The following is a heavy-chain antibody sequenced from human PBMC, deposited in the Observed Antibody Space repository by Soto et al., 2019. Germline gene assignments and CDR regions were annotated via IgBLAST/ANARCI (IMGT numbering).Heavy chain of an antibody. J-gene: IGHJ5*02. D-gene: IGHD3-16*01. CDR2: IYYSGST. Sequence: QVQLQESGPGLVKPSQTLSLTCTVSGGSISSGDYYWNWIRQPPGKGLEWIGYIYYSGSTYYNPALESRVTISADTSKTQFSLKLPSVTAADTAVYYCARLHGGLGNWFDPWGQGTLVTVSS. CDR3: ARLHGGLGNWFDP. CDR1: GGSISSGDYY. V-gene: IGHV4-30-4*01.